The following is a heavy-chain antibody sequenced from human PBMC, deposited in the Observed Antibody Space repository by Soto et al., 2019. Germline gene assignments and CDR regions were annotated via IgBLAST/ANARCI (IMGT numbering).Heavy chain of an antibody. D-gene: IGHD2-2*02. CDR3: ARDHIVVVPAAILDYYGMDV. CDR2: IIPIFGTA. J-gene: IGHJ6*02. CDR1: GGTFSSYA. V-gene: IGHV1-69*13. Sequence: ASVKVSCKASGGTFSSYAISWVRQAPGQGLEWMGGIIPIFGTANYAQKFQGRVTITADESTSTAYMELSSLRSEDTAVYYCARDHIVVVPAAILDYYGMDVWGQGTTVTVSS.